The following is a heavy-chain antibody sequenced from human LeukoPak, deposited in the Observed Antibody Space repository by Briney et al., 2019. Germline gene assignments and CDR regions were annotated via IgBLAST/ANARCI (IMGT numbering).Heavy chain of an antibody. Sequence: SETLSLTCAVSGYSISSDNYWVWIRQPPGQGLEWTGGIYHSGSTYYNPSLKSRVTMSVDTSKNQFSLKLSSVTAADTAVYYCARAPRDSSSSNYMRRFDYWGQGTLVTVSS. V-gene: IGHV4-38-2*01. J-gene: IGHJ4*02. CDR1: GYSISSDNY. D-gene: IGHD3-22*01. CDR3: ARAPRDSSSSNYMRRFDY. CDR2: IYHSGST.